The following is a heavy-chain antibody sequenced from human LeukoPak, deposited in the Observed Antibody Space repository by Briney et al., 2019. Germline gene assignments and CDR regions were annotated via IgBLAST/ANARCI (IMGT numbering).Heavy chain of an antibody. CDR2: IYYSGST. J-gene: IGHJ4*02. CDR1: GGSLSRYY. D-gene: IGHD2-21*02. CDR3: ARGSELAYCGGDCYSLFDY. V-gene: IGHV4-59*01. Sequence: SETLSLTCPGSGGSLSRYYWSWIRQPPGKGLEWVGYIYYSGSTNYNPSLKSRVTISVDTSKNQFTLKRSSVTAADTAVYYCARGSELAYCGGDCYSLFDYWGQGTLVTVSS.